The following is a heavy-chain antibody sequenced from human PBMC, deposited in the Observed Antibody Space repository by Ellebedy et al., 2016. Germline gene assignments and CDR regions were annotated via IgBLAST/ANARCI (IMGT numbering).Heavy chain of an antibody. CDR3: ARVSGGDPLPLYYFDY. D-gene: IGHD2-21*01. J-gene: IGHJ4*02. Sequence: SETLSLTXTVSGGSISSSSYYWGWIRQPPGKGLEWIGSIYYSGSTYYNPSLKSRVTISVDTSKNQFSLKLSSVTAADTAVYYCARVSGGDPLPLYYFDYWGQGTLVTVSS. V-gene: IGHV4-39*07. CDR1: GGSISSSSYY. CDR2: IYYSGST.